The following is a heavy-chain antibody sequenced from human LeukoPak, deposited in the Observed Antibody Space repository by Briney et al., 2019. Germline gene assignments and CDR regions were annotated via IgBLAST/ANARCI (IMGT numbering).Heavy chain of an antibody. V-gene: IGHV1-69*05. Sequence: SVKVSRKASVGTFSSYVISWVRQAPGQGLEWMGGIIPIFGTANYAQKLQGRVTNTTDESPSTAYMELSSLRSEDPTVYYCARAARPYLFDYWGQGTLVTVSS. CDR2: IIPIFGTA. J-gene: IGHJ4*02. CDR1: VGTFSSYV. D-gene: IGHD6-6*01. CDR3: ARAARPYLFDY.